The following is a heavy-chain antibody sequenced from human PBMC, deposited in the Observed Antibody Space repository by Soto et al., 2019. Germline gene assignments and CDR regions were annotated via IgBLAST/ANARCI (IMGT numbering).Heavy chain of an antibody. CDR3: ARQNGDFDY. CDR2: IYYSGGST. D-gene: IGHD4-17*01. Sequence: SEALSLHCNGSGGLLSRYYWSSIRQPPGKGLEWICTIYYSGGSTYYTPSLKSRLTISVDTSKNQFSLKLYSVTAADTAVYYCARQNGDFDYWGQGTLVTVSS. CDR1: GGLLSRYY. J-gene: IGHJ4*02. V-gene: IGHV4-59*04.